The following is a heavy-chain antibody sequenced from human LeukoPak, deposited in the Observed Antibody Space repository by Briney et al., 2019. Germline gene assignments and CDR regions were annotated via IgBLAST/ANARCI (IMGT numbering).Heavy chain of an antibody. D-gene: IGHD5-12*01. V-gene: IGHV4-59*08. Sequence: SETLSLTCTVSGGPISNYYWSWIRQPPGKGLEWIGYIYYSGSTNYNPSLTSRVTISVDTSKNQFSLKLSSVTAADTAVYYCARQAYSGYDYSFGYWGQGTLVTVSS. CDR3: ARQAYSGYDYSFGY. CDR1: GGPISNYY. CDR2: IYYSGST. J-gene: IGHJ4*02.